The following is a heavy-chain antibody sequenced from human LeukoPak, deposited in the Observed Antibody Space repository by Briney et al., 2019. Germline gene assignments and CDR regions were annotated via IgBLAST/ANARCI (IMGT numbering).Heavy chain of an antibody. Sequence: GGSLRLSCAASGFTFSSYAMHWVRQAPGKGLEWVAVISYDGSNKYYADSVKGRFTISRDNSKNTLYLQMNSLRAEDTAVYYCARDPQYSGISWGFDYWGQGTLVTVSS. CDR1: GFTFSSYA. CDR3: ARDPQYSGISWGFDY. V-gene: IGHV3-30-3*01. J-gene: IGHJ4*02. CDR2: ISYDGSNK. D-gene: IGHD1-26*01.